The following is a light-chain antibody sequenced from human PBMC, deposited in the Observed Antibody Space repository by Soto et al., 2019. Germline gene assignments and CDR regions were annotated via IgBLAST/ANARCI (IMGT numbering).Light chain of an antibody. CDR1: SSNIGSNT. Sequence: QPVLTQPPSASGTPGQRVTISCSGSSSNIGSNTVNWYQQLPGTAPKLLIYSTNQRPSGVPGRFSGSMSGTSASLAISGLQSEDEAEYYCAVWDDSLNGWVFGGGTKLTVL. J-gene: IGLJ3*02. CDR2: STN. V-gene: IGLV1-44*01. CDR3: AVWDDSLNGWV.